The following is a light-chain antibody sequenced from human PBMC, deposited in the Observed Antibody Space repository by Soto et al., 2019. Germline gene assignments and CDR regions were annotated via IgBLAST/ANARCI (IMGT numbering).Light chain of an antibody. J-gene: IGKJ5*01. CDR2: WAS. CDR1: QSVLRSSNNKKY. CDR3: QQYYSSPIT. Sequence: DIVMTQSPDSLAVSLGGRATINCKSSQSVLRSSNNKKYLAWYQQKPGQSPKLLIYWASMRESGVPDRFSGSGSETDFTLTISSLQAEDVAVYYCQQYYSSPITFGRGTRLEIK. V-gene: IGKV4-1*01.